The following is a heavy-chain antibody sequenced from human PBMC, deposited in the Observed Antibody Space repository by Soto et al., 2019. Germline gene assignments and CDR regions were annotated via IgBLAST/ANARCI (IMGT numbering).Heavy chain of an antibody. Sequence: VKVSCKASGRSFTAPFIHWLRQTPGHGPEWMGWINPNSGGTNYAPKFQGRVTMTRDTSITTVYMELSRLTSDDTAVYYCASAVPLSEYRGR. CDR1: GRSFTAPF. V-gene: IGHV1-2*02. J-gene: IGHJ2*01. D-gene: IGHD6-6*01. CDR2: INPNSGGT. CDR3: ASAVPLSEY.